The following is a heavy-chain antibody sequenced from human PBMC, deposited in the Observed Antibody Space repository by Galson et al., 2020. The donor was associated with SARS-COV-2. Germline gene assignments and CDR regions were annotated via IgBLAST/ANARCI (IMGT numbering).Heavy chain of an antibody. J-gene: IGHJ3*02. D-gene: IGHD4-17*01. Sequence: SETLYLTCTVSGGSISSDDYYWSWNRQPPGKGLEWIGYIYYSGGTYYNPSLKSRVTISVDTSKNQFSLKLTSVTAADTAMYYCARDTNGDRFFGIWGQGTMVTVSS. CDR1: GGSISSDDYY. CDR2: IYYSGGT. V-gene: IGHV4-30-4*01. CDR3: ARDTNGDRFFGI.